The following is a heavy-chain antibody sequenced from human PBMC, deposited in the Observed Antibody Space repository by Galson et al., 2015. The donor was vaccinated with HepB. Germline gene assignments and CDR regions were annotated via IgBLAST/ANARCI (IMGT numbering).Heavy chain of an antibody. Sequence: SVKVSCKASGYTFSSYSFTWVRQAPGQGLEWVGWISPHNRYTDYAQNFQGRVTMTTDTSTSTAYMELRSLRSDDTAVYYCARGALVVAVGATQNNWFDPWGRGTLVTVSS. V-gene: IGHV1-18*01. CDR2: ISPHNRYT. CDR3: ARGALVVAVGATQNNWFDP. D-gene: IGHD2-15*01. J-gene: IGHJ5*02. CDR1: GYTFSSYS.